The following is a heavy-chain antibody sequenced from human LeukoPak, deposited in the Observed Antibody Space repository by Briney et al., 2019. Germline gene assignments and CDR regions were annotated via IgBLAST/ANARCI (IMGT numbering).Heavy chain of an antibody. CDR2: IKQDGSEK. CDR3: ARGRPYYDFWSGPIFDY. V-gene: IGHV3-7*01. D-gene: IGHD3-3*01. J-gene: IGHJ4*02. Sequence: GGSLRLSCAASGFTFSSYWMSWVRQAPGKGLEWVANIKQDGSEKYYVDSVKGRFTISRDNAKNSLYLQMNSLRAEDTAVYYCARGRPYYDFWSGPIFDYWGQGTLVTVSS. CDR1: GFTFSSYW.